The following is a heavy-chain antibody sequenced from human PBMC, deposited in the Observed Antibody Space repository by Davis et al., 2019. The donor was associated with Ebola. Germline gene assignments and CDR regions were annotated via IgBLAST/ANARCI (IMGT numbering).Heavy chain of an antibody. D-gene: IGHD1-20*01. CDR2: IYTGDSDT. Sequence: PGGSLRLSCKDSGNSFASHWIGWVRQMPGKGLEWMGLIYTGDSDTRYSPSFRGQVTISADKSTKTAFLQWSSLKASDTARYYCATLRRTITGMDDGFDIWGQGTVVTVSS. V-gene: IGHV5-51*01. J-gene: IGHJ3*02. CDR3: ATLRRTITGMDDGFDI. CDR1: GNSFASHW.